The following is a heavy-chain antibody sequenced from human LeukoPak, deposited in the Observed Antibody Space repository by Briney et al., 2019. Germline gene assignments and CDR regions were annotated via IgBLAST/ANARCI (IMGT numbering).Heavy chain of an antibody. CDR2: ISGSGGST. CDR3: AKDTLRSGWDDAFDI. CDR1: GFTFSSYA. V-gene: IGHV3-23*01. J-gene: IGHJ3*02. Sequence: PGGSLRLSCAASGFTFSSYAMSWVREALGKGLEWVSAISGSGGSTYYADSVKGRFTISRDNSKKTLYLQMNSLRAEDTAVYYCAKDTLRSGWDDAFDIWGQGTMVTVSS. D-gene: IGHD6-19*01.